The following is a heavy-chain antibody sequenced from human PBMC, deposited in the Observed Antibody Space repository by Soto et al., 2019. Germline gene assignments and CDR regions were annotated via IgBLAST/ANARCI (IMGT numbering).Heavy chain of an antibody. V-gene: IGHV4-30-2*01. Sequence: TLSLTCAVSGGSISSGGYSWSWIRQPPGKGLEWIGYIYHSGSTYYNPSLKSRVTISVDRSKNQFSLKLSSVTAADTAVYYCARVPRGGTYYFDYWGQGTLVTVSS. CDR2: IYHSGST. D-gene: IGHD3-16*01. J-gene: IGHJ4*02. CDR3: ARVPRGGTYYFDY. CDR1: GGSISSGGYS.